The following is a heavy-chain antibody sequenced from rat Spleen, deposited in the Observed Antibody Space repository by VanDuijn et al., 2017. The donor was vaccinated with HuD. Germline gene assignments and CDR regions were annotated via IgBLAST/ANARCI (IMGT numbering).Heavy chain of an antibody. D-gene: IGHD5-1*01. CDR2: ISSGGST. CDR1: GFSLTSNG. J-gene: IGHJ1*01. Sequence: QVQLKESGPGLVQPSQTLSLTCTVSGFSLTSNGVSWVRQPPGKGLEWIAAISSGGSTYYNSALKSRLSISRDTSKSQVFLKMNSLQTEDTAIYFCTRENWEYWYFDFWGPGTMVTVSS. V-gene: IGHV2S12*01. CDR3: TRENWEYWYFDF.